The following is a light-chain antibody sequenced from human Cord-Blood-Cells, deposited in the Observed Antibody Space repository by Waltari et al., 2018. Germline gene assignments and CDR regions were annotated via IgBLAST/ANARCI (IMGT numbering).Light chain of an antibody. CDR2: AAS. CDR3: QKYNSAPVT. V-gene: IGKV1-27*01. J-gene: IGKJ3*01. Sequence: DIQMTQSPSSLSASVGDRVTITCRASQGISNYLAWYQQKPGKVPKLLIYAASTLQSGVPSRFSGSGSGIDFTLTISSLPAEDVATCYCQKYNSAPVTIVPATKVDIK. CDR1: QGISNY.